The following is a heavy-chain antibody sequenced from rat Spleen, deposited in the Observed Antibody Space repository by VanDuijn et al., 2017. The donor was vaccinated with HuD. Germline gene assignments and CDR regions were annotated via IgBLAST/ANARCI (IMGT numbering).Heavy chain of an antibody. CDR1: NYSITSDY. D-gene: IGHD1-8*01. J-gene: IGHJ2*01. Sequence: EVQLQESGPGLVKPSQSLSLTCSVTNYSITSDYWGWIRQFPGNKMEWIGHISYSGTTSYNPSLKSRVSISRDTSKNQFFLQLNSVTTEDTATYYCARHYYSSSYYFDYWGQGVMVTVSS. CDR3: ARHYYSSSYYFDY. CDR2: ISYSGTT. V-gene: IGHV3-1*01.